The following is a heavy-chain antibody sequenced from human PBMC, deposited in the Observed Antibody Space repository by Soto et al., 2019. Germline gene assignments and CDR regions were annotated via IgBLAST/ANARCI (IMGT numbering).Heavy chain of an antibody. D-gene: IGHD6-19*01. CDR1: GFTFSSYA. J-gene: IGHJ4*02. CDR3: PKGYSSGWAKFDY. CDR2: ISGSGGST. Sequence: PGGSLRLSCAASGFTFSSYAMSWVRQAPGKGLEWVSAISGSGGSTYYADSVKGRFTISRDNSKNTLYLQMNSLRAEDTAVYYCPKGYSSGWAKFDYWGQGTPVTVSS. V-gene: IGHV3-23*01.